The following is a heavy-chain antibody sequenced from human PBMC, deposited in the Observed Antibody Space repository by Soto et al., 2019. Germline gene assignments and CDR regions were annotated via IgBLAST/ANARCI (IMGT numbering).Heavy chain of an antibody. CDR1: GFTFSSKA. J-gene: IGHJ3*01. D-gene: IGHD1-26*01. Sequence: QVQLVESGGGVVQPGRSLRLSCAASGFTFSSKAMHWVRQAPGKGLEWVAVISYDGSNKDYADSVRGRFTISRDNSKNTLYLQMNSLRVEDTSVYYCTREGHSGSYLNDAFDVWGQGTMVTVSS. V-gene: IGHV3-30-3*01. CDR3: TREGHSGSYLNDAFDV. CDR2: ISYDGSNK.